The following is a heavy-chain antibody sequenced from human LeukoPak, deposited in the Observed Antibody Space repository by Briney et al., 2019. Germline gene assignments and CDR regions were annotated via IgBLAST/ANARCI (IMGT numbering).Heavy chain of an antibody. CDR1: GFTFSSYG. D-gene: IGHD3-16*01. J-gene: IGHJ6*03. Sequence: GGSLRLSCAASGFTFSSYGMHWVRQAPGKGLEWVAVIWYDGSNKCYADSVKGRFTISRDNSKNTLYLQMNSLRAEDTAVYYCAKSKGELDYYYYYMDVWGKGTTVTVSS. V-gene: IGHV3-33*06. CDR2: IWYDGSNK. CDR3: AKSKGELDYYYYYMDV.